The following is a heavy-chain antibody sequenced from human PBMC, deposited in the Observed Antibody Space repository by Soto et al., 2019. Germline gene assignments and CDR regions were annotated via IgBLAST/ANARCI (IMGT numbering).Heavy chain of an antibody. J-gene: IGHJ5*02. CDR1: GFTSSSYS. V-gene: IGHV3-48*01. CDR2: ISSSSSTI. CDR3: ARHPERIAEIGWFDP. D-gene: IGHD6-13*01. Sequence: EVQLVESGGGWLQPGGSLRLSCAAPGFTSSSYSMNWVRQAPGKGREWVSYISSSSSTIYYADSVKGRFTISRDNAKNSLYLQMNSLRAEDTAVYYCARHPERIAEIGWFDPWGQGTLVTVSS.